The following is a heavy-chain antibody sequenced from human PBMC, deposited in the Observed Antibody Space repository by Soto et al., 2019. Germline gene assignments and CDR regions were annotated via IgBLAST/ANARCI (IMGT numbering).Heavy chain of an antibody. V-gene: IGHV1-69*13. CDR2: IIPIFGTA. CDR3: ARRDYYDSSGYYRPGAPDYYYGMDV. J-gene: IGHJ6*02. D-gene: IGHD3-22*01. CDR1: GGTFSSYA. Sequence: SVKVSCKASGGTFSSYAICWVRQAPGQGLEWMGGIIPIFGTANYAQKFQGRVTITADESTSTAYMELSSLRSEDTAVYYCARRDYYDSSGYYRPGAPDYYYGMDVWGQGTTVTVSS.